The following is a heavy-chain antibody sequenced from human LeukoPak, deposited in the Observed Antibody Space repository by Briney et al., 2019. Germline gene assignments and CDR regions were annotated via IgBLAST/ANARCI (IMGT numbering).Heavy chain of an antibody. D-gene: IGHD3-10*01. CDR3: ARPPYGDGFGQFDY. Sequence: SETLSLTCTVSGGSISSRSYYWGWIRQPPGKGLEWIGSIYYSGSTYYNPSLKSRVTISVDTSKNQFSLKLSSVTAADTAVYYCARPPYGDGFGQFDYWGQGTLVTVSS. CDR1: GGSISSRSYY. J-gene: IGHJ4*02. V-gene: IGHV4-39*01. CDR2: IYYSGST.